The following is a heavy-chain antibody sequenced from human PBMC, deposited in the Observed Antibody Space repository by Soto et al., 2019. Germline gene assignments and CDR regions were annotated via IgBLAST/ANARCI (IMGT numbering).Heavy chain of an antibody. CDR2: ITDNGGST. CDR3: ANEVYGAARAAMAV. D-gene: IGHD3-10*01. CDR1: GFSFRNNV. Sequence: EVQLVESGGGLVQPGGSLRLSCAASGFSFRNNVMNWVRQAPGKGLEWVSGITDNGGSTYYADSVKGRRTISRDHSKNTLFLQMNRLRAADTAISSCANEVYGAARAAMAVWGQGTTVTVSS. J-gene: IGHJ6*02. V-gene: IGHV3-23*04.